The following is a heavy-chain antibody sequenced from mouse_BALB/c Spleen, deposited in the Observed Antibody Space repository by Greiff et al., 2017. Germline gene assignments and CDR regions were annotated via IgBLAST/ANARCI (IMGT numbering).Heavy chain of an antibody. V-gene: IGHV5-9-4*01. Sequence: VKLVESGGGLVKPGGSLKLSCAASGFTFSSYAMSWVRQSPEKRLEWVAEISSGGSYTYYPDTVTGRFTISRDNAKNTLYLEMSSLRSEDTAMYYCAKGYYGNYAWFAYWGQGTLVTVSA. CDR2: ISSGGSYT. CDR1: GFTFSSYA. D-gene: IGHD2-1*01. CDR3: AKGYYGNYAWFAY. J-gene: IGHJ3*01.